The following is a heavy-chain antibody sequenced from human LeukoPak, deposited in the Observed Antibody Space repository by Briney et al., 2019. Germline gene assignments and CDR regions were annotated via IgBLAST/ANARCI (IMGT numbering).Heavy chain of an antibody. J-gene: IGHJ4*02. CDR1: GYTFTDYY. Sequence: VASVKVSCKASGYTFTDYYMRWVRQAPGQGFEWMGWINPNDGDTNYAQKFQGRVTMTRDTSISKAHMEVSRLRSDDTAVYYCARANFLYCSSTTCLFDYWGQGTLVTVSS. CDR3: ARANFLYCSSTTCLFDY. D-gene: IGHD2-2*01. V-gene: IGHV1-2*02. CDR2: INPNDGDT.